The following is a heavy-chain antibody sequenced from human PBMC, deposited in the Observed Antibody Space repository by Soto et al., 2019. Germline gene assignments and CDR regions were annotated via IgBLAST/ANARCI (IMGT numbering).Heavy chain of an antibody. Sequence: GSLRLSCAASGFTFSSYGMHWVRQAPGKGLEWVAVISYDGSNKYYADSVKGRFTISRDNSKNTLYLQMNSLRAEDTAVYYCAKDNNGMDVWGQGTTVTVSS. CDR1: GFTFSSYG. V-gene: IGHV3-30*18. CDR2: ISYDGSNK. J-gene: IGHJ6*02. CDR3: AKDNNGMDV.